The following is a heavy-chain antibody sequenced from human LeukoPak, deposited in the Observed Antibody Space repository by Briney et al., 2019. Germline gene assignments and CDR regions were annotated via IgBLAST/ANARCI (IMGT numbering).Heavy chain of an antibody. J-gene: IGHJ5*02. V-gene: IGHV4-59*01. CDR2: IHYSGSA. Sequence: PSETLSLPCTVSGGSISSYYWSWIRQPPGKGLEGIGYIHYSGSANYNPSLKSRVTISIDTSKNQFSLELSSVTAADTAVYYCARYTSSSYLFDPWGQGTLVTVSS. CDR1: GGSISSYY. D-gene: IGHD6-13*01. CDR3: ARYTSSSYLFDP.